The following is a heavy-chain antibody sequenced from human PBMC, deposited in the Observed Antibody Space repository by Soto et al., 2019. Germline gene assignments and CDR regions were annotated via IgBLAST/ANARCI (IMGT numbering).Heavy chain of an antibody. J-gene: IGHJ4*02. Sequence: ASVKVSCKASGGTFSSYAISWVRQAPGQGLEWMGGIIPIFGTANYAQKFQGRVTITADESTSTAYMELSSLRSEETAVYYCAILTLGGHCYSPCPFDYWGQGTLVTVSS. CDR3: AILTLGGHCYSPCPFDY. D-gene: IGHD2-21*02. V-gene: IGHV1-69*13. CDR2: IIPIFGTA. CDR1: GGTFSSYA.